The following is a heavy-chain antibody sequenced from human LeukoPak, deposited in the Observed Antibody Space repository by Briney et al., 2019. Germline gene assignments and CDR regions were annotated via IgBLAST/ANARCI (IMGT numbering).Heavy chain of an antibody. V-gene: IGHV3-48*01. Sequence: GGSLRLSCAASGFTFSSYSMNWVRQAPGKGLEWVSYISSSSSTIYYADSVKGRFTISRDNAKNSLYLQMNSLRAEDTAVYYCARSTVGATAGYYFDYWGQGTLVTVSS. CDR3: ARSTVGATAGYYFDY. CDR1: GFTFSSYS. CDR2: ISSSSSTI. J-gene: IGHJ4*02. D-gene: IGHD1-26*01.